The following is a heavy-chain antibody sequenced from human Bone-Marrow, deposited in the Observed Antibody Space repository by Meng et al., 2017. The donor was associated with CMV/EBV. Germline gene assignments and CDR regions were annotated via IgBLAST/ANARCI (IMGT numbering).Heavy chain of an antibody. Sequence: GESLKISCAASGFTFDDYGMSWVRQAPGKGLEWVAVISYDGSNKYYADSVKGRFTISRDNSKNTLYLQMNSLRAEDTAVDYCARVVPAASGMDVWGQGTTVTVSS. V-gene: IGHV3-30*03. D-gene: IGHD2-2*01. CDR2: ISYDGSNK. CDR1: GFTFDDYG. CDR3: ARVVPAASGMDV. J-gene: IGHJ6*02.